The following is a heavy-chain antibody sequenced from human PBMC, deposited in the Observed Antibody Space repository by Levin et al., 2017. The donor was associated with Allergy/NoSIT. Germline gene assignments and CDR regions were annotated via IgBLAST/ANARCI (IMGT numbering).Heavy chain of an antibody. D-gene: IGHD4-17*01. CDR3: ARSGGTTVTPFDY. Sequence: GGSLRLSCAASGFTVSSNYMSWVRQAPGKGLEWVSVIYSGGSTYYADSVKGRFTISRDNSKNTLYLQMNSLRAEDTAVYYCARSGGTTVTPFDYWGQGTLVTVSS. CDR1: GFTVSSNY. CDR2: IYSGGST. V-gene: IGHV3-53*01. J-gene: IGHJ4*02.